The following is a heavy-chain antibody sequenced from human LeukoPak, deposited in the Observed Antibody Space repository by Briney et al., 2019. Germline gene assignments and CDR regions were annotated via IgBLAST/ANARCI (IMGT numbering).Heavy chain of an antibody. J-gene: IGHJ3*02. CDR3: ARDREDYYDSSGGSLAFDI. Sequence: PSETLSLTCTVSGGSISSYYWSWIRQPPGKGLEWIGYIYYSGSTNYNPSLKSRVTISVGTSKNQFSLKLSSVTAADTAVYYCARDREDYYDSSGGSLAFDIWGQGTMVTVSS. CDR1: GGSISSYY. CDR2: IYYSGST. D-gene: IGHD3-22*01. V-gene: IGHV4-59*01.